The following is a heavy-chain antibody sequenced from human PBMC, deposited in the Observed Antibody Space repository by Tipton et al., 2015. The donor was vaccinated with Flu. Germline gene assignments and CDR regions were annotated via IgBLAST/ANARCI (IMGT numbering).Heavy chain of an antibody. CDR3: ARDLPLYDSSGYFQDAFDI. J-gene: IGHJ3*02. D-gene: IGHD3-22*01. CDR2: IYYSGST. Sequence: PGLVKPSETLSLTCTVSGGSISSSSYYWGWIRQPPGKGLEWIGSIYYSGSTYYNPSLKSRVTISVDTSKNQFSLKLSSVTAADTAVYYCARDLPLYDSSGYFQDAFDIWGQGTMVTVSS. CDR1: GGSISSSSYY. V-gene: IGHV4-39*07.